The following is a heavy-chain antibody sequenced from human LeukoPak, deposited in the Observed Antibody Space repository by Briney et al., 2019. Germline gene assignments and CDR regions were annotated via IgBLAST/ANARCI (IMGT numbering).Heavy chain of an antibody. Sequence: GGSLRLSCAASGFTFSSYSMNWVRQAPGKGLEWVSSISSSSSYIYYADSVKGRFTISRDNAKNSLCLQMNSLRAEDTAVYYCARDILGYCSSTSCYTPFDYWGQGTLVTVSS. CDR2: ISSSSSYI. CDR3: ARDILGYCSSTSCYTPFDY. V-gene: IGHV3-21*01. D-gene: IGHD2-2*02. CDR1: GFTFSSYS. J-gene: IGHJ4*02.